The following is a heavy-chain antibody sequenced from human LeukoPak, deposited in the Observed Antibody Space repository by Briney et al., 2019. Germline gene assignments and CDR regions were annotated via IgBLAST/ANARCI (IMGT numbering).Heavy chain of an antibody. CDR2: INAGNGNT. CDR3: ARDALAVAGFFDY. CDR1: GYTLTNYA. V-gene: IGHV1-3*03. Sequence: ASVKVSCKASGYTLTNYAIHWVRQAPGQRLEWMGWINAGNGNTKYSQEFQGRVTITRDTSASTAYMELSSLRSEDMAVYYCARDALAVAGFFDYWGQGTLATVSS. D-gene: IGHD6-19*01. J-gene: IGHJ4*02.